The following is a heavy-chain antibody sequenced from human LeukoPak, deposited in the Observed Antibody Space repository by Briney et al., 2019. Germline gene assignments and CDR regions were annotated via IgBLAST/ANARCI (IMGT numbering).Heavy chain of an antibody. Sequence: GASVKVSCKVSGYTLTELSMHWVRQAPGKGLEWMGGFDPDDGETIYAQKFQGRVTMTEDTSTDTAYMELSSLRSEDTAVYYCATGPYCTNGVCYREFFQHWGQGTLVTVSS. V-gene: IGHV1-24*01. CDR2: FDPDDGET. CDR1: GYTLTELS. D-gene: IGHD2-8*01. CDR3: ATGPYCTNGVCYREFFQH. J-gene: IGHJ1*01.